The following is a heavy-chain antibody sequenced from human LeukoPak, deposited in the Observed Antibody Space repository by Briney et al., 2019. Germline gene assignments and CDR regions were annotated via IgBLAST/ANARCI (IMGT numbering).Heavy chain of an antibody. CDR2: ISSSSSTI. CDR1: GFTFSSYI. J-gene: IGHJ5*02. D-gene: IGHD6-13*01. CDR3: AREYSRGRFDP. V-gene: IGHV3-48*01. Sequence: GGSLRLSCAASGFTFSSYIMNWVRQAPGKGLEWVSYISSSSSTIYYADSVKGRFTISRDNAKNSLYLQMNSLRAEDTAVYYCAREYSRGRFDPWGQGTLVTVSS.